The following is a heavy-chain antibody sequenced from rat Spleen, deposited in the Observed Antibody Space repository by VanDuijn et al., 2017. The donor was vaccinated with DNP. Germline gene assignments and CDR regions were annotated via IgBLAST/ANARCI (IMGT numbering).Heavy chain of an antibody. Sequence: EVQLVESGGGLVQPGSSLKVSCVASGFTFSRYVMHWFRLAPENGLEWLAFNADSTNTHYAETVEGRCTISRDNAKNTVDMQLSSLRSEDTDFYYCERETTWERYFDSWGQGVMVTVSS. CDR2: NADSTNT. V-gene: IGHV5-41*01. D-gene: IGHD5-1*01. CDR1: GFTFSRYV. J-gene: IGHJ2*01. CDR3: ERETTWERYFDS.